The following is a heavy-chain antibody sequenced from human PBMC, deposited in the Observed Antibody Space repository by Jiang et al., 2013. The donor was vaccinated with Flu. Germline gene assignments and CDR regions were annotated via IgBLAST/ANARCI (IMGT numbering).Heavy chain of an antibody. J-gene: IGHJ3*01. CDR2: ISGSGDNT. D-gene: IGHD6-19*01. CDR1: GFTFSSYV. CDR3: ARMGIYNSGFLDAFDV. V-gene: IGHV3-23*01. Sequence: QLLESGGGLVQPGGSLRLSCAASGFTFSSYVMTWVRQPPGKGLEWVSGISGSGDNTYYTDSVKDRFAISRDNAKNSMDLQMNSLRAEDTAMYYCARMGIYNSGFLDAFDVWGQGTTVIVSS.